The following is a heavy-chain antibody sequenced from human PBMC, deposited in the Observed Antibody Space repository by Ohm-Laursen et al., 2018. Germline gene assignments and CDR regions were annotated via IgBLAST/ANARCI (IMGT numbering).Heavy chain of an antibody. CDR2: IKQEGSEK. D-gene: IGHD1-26*01. V-gene: IGHV3-7*01. Sequence: SLRLSCAASGFTFSSYWMTWVRQAPAKGLEWVANIKQEGSEKYYVDPVKGRFTISRDNAKNSLYLQMNSLRAEDTAVYYCARVLIVGATGIDYWGQGTLVTVSS. J-gene: IGHJ4*02. CDR1: GFTFSSYW. CDR3: ARVLIVGATGIDY.